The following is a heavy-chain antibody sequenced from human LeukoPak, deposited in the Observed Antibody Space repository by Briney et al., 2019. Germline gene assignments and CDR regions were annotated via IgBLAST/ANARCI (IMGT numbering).Heavy chain of an antibody. CDR3: AKEGSGYYYRRYGMDV. D-gene: IGHD3-3*01. V-gene: IGHV1-46*01. CDR2: INPSGGST. CDR1: GYTFTSYY. Sequence: ASVKVSCKASGYTFTSYYMHWVRQAPGQGLEWMGIINPSGGSTSYAQKFQGRVTMTRDTSTSTVYMGLSSLRSEDTAVYYCAKEGSGYYYRRYGMDVWGQGTTVTVSS. J-gene: IGHJ6*02.